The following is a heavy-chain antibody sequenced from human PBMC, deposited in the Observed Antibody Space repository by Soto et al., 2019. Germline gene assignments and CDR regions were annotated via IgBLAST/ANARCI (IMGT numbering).Heavy chain of an antibody. CDR3: ARDLNNYDILTGYYITPGAGTTTGWFDP. CDR2: INPNSGGT. D-gene: IGHD3-9*01. J-gene: IGHJ5*02. V-gene: IGHV1-2*04. Sequence: GASVNVSSTASGYTFTGYYMHWVRQAPGQGLEWMGWINPNSGGTNYAQKFQGWVAMTRATSISTAYMELSRLRSDDTAVYYCARDLNNYDILTGYYITPGAGTTTGWFDPWGQGTLVTVSS. CDR1: GYTFTGYY.